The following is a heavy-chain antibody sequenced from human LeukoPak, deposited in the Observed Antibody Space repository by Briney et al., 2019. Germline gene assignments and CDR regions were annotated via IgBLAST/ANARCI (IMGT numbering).Heavy chain of an antibody. V-gene: IGHV1-2*06. CDR2: INPNSGGT. CDR3: ARVGYYESSGYYEY. D-gene: IGHD3-22*01. Sequence: ASVKVSCKASGYTLTDYYMHWVRQAPGQGLEWMGRINPNSGGTNYAQKFQGRVTMTRDTSISTVYMELSRLRSDDTAVYYCARVGYYESSGYYEYWGQETLVTVSS. CDR1: GYTLTDYY. J-gene: IGHJ4*02.